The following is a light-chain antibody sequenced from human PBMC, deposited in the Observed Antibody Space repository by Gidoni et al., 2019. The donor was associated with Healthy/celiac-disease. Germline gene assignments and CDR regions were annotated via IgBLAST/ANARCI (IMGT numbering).Light chain of an antibody. CDR2: DAS. V-gene: IGKV1-33*01. Sequence: DIQMTQSPSSLAASVGDRVNITCQASQDISNYLNWYQQKPGKAPKLLIYDASNLETGVPSRFSGRGSGTAFTFPISSLQPEDIATYYCQQYDNLPLFTFGPGTKVDIK. J-gene: IGKJ3*01. CDR1: QDISNY. CDR3: QQYDNLPLFT.